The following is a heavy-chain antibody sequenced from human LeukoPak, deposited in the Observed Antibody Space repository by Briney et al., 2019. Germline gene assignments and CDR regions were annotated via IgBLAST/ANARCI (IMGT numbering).Heavy chain of an antibody. J-gene: IGHJ4*02. Sequence: GGSLRLSCAASGFTFSSSGMHWVRQAPGKGLEWVAVISYDGSNKYYADSVKGRFTISRDNSKNTLYLQMNSLRAEDTAVYYCARDRYYDFDSSFTPAAYWGQGTLVTVSS. CDR2: ISYDGSNK. CDR1: GFTFSSSG. CDR3: ARDRYYDFDSSFTPAAY. V-gene: IGHV3-30*19. D-gene: IGHD3-3*01.